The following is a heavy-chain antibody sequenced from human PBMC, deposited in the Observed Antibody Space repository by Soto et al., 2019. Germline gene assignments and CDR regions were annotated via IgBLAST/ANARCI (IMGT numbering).Heavy chain of an antibody. V-gene: IGHV4-39*01. CDR3: ARKFRKTIDY. CDR1: GGSISISSYD. CDR2: IYYSGST. J-gene: IGHJ4*02. Sequence: ASETLSLTSTFSGGSISISSYDWGWIRQPPGKGLEWIGSIYYSGSTYYNPSLKSRVTISVDTSKNQFSLKLSSVTAADTAVYYCARKFRKTIDYWGQGTLVTVS.